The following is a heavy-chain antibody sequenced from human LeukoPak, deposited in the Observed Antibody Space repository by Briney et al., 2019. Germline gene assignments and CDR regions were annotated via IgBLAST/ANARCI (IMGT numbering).Heavy chain of an antibody. D-gene: IGHD3-22*01. CDR1: GRSISIGAYY. Sequence: SETVSLTCTVSGRSISIGAYYWTSIRQYPGKGLELIGDIYNSGTTCYNPSLKSRLAVSADTSKNQFSLNLRSVTAADTAVYYCARALPYYDNSAYCDYWAQGILVTVSS. V-gene: IGHV4-31*03. J-gene: IGHJ4*02. CDR2: IYNSGTT. CDR3: ARALPYYDNSAYCDY.